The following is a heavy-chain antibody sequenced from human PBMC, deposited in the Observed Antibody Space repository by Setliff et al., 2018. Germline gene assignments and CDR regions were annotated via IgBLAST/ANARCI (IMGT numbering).Heavy chain of an antibody. V-gene: IGHV1-24*01. CDR1: GYRLIEVS. CDR2: FDPEDGET. D-gene: IGHD3-3*01. J-gene: IGHJ4*02. CDR3: ARESTAKNFWGEYSDY. Sequence: ASVKVSCKVSGYRLIEVSMHWVRQAPGKGLEWMGGFDPEDGETIYAQKFQGRVTMTRDTSTSTVYIYLSSLRSEDTAVYYCARESTAKNFWGEYSDYWGQGTLVTVSS.